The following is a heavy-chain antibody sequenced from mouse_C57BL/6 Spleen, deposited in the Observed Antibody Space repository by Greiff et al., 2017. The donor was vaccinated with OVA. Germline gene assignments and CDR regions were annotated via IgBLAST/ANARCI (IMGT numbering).Heavy chain of an antibody. V-gene: IGHV2-2*01. D-gene: IGHD2-4*01. J-gene: IGHJ2*01. Sequence: VQRVESGPGLVQPSQSLSITCTVSGFSLTSYGVHWVRQSPGKGLEWLGVIWSGGSTDYNAAFISRLSISKDNSKSQVFFKMNSLQADDTAIYYCARDDYDGDYFDYWGQGTTLTVSS. CDR3: ARDDYDGDYFDY. CDR2: IWSGGST. CDR1: GFSLTSYG.